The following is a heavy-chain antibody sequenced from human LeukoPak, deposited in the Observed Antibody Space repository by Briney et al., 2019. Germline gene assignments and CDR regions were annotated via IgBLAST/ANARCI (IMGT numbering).Heavy chain of an antibody. Sequence: GGSLRLSCAASGFTVSTNYMSWVRQAPGKGLEWVGRIKSKTDGETTDYAAPVKGRFTISRDDSKNTLYLQMDSLNTEDTAVYYCTSASWSLGYSSSWLWGQGTLVTVSS. J-gene: IGHJ4*02. CDR1: GFTVSTNY. CDR2: IKSKTDGETT. D-gene: IGHD6-13*01. V-gene: IGHV3-15*01. CDR3: TSASWSLGYSSSWL.